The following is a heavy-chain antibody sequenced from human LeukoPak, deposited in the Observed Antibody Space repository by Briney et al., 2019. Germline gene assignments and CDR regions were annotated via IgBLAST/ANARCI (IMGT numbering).Heavy chain of an antibody. D-gene: IGHD3-22*01. V-gene: IGHV1-58*01. CDR3: AAGNYYDSSGYYY. Sequence: SVKVSCKASGFTFTSSAVQWVRQARGQRLAWIGWIVVGSGNTNYAQKFQERVTITRDMPTSTAYMELSSLRSEDTAVYYCAAGNYYDSSGYYYWGQGTLVTVPS. CDR1: GFTFTSSA. CDR2: IVVGSGNT. J-gene: IGHJ4*02.